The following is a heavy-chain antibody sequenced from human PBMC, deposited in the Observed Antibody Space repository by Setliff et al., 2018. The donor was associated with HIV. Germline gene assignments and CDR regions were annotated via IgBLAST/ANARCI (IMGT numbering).Heavy chain of an antibody. CDR3: TAVGSLAGRRPELN. Sequence: GGSLRLSCIPSGFTFGDYAMGWVCQAPGKGLEWVGFIRSKAYGGTTEYAASVKGRFTISRDDSINTLYLQMNSLKTEDTAVYFCTAVGSLAGRRPELNWGRGTLVTVSS. J-gene: IGHJ4*02. CDR2: IRSKAYGGTT. CDR1: GFTFGDYA. D-gene: IGHD6-6*01. V-gene: IGHV3-49*04.